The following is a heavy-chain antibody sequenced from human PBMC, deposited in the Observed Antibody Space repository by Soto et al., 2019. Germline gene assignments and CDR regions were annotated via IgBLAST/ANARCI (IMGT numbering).Heavy chain of an antibody. CDR2: IYSSGST. J-gene: IGHJ3*02. V-gene: IGHV4-59*12. D-gene: IGHD2-15*01. CDR3: ARGGIVVVVAARDAFDI. Sequence: SETLSLTCTVSGGSISNSYWSWIRQSPGKGLEWIGYIYSSGSTNYNPSLKSRVTISVDTSKNHFSLKLSSVTAADTAVYYCARGGIVVVVAARDAFDIWGQGTMVT. CDR1: GGSISNSY.